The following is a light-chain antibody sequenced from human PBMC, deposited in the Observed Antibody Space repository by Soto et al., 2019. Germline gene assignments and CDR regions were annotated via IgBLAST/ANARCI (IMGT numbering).Light chain of an antibody. CDR1: QSVSASY. J-gene: IGKJ5*01. V-gene: IGKV3-20*01. Sequence: IVLTQSPGTLSLSPGEIATLSFRASQSVSASYLAWYQQKPGQAPRLLIYAASSRATGIPDRFSGSGSGTDFTLTVSRLEPEDFAVYYCQQYGNSPAITFGQGTRLEIK. CDR3: QQYGNSPAIT. CDR2: AAS.